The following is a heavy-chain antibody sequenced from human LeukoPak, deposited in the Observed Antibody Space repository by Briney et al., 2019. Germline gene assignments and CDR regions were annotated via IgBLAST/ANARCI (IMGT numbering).Heavy chain of an antibody. D-gene: IGHD3-10*01. Sequence: ASVKVSCKASGYTFTGYYMHWVRQAPGQGLEWMGWINPNSGGTNYAQKFQGRVTMTRDTSISTAYMELSRLRSDDTAVCYCARDHRGGLNWFDPWGQGTLVTVSS. CDR3: ARDHRGGLNWFDP. CDR2: INPNSGGT. V-gene: IGHV1-2*02. CDR1: GYTFTGYY. J-gene: IGHJ5*02.